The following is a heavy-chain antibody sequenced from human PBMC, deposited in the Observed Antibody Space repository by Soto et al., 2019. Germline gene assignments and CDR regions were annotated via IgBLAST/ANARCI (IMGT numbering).Heavy chain of an antibody. Sequence: SETLSLTCAVYGGSFSGYYWSWIRQPPGKGLEWIGEINHSGSTNYNPSLKSRVTISVDTSKNQFSLKLSSVTAADTAVYYCARASYDFWSGYYIPWGQGTLVTVSS. CDR2: INHSGST. CDR1: GGSFSGYY. D-gene: IGHD3-3*01. J-gene: IGHJ4*02. CDR3: ARASYDFWSGYYIP. V-gene: IGHV4-34*01.